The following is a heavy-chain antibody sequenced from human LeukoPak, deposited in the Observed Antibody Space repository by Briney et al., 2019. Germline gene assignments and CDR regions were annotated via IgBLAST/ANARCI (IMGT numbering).Heavy chain of an antibody. CDR2: INPNSGGT. Sequence: GASVKVSCKASGYTFTSYYMHWVRQAPGQGLEWMGWINPNSGGTNYAQKFQDRVTMTRDTSISTAYMELSRLRSDDTAVYYCARGSIFLPTKFDYWGQGTLVTVSS. D-gene: IGHD3-3*01. CDR3: ARGSIFLPTKFDY. J-gene: IGHJ4*02. V-gene: IGHV1-2*02. CDR1: GYTFTSYY.